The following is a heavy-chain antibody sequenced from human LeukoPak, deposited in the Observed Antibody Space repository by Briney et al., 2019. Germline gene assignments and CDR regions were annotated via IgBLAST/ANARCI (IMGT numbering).Heavy chain of an antibody. CDR1: GYTFTDYY. D-gene: IGHD6-13*01. CDR2: INPNSGGT. Sequence: ASVKVSCKASGYTFTDYYMHWVRQAPGQGLEWMGWINPNSGGTNFAQKVQGRVAMTRDTSISTAYMELRSLRSDDTAVYYCARVVIAAADTLDYWGQGTLVTVSS. V-gene: IGHV1-2*02. CDR3: ARVVIAAADTLDY. J-gene: IGHJ4*02.